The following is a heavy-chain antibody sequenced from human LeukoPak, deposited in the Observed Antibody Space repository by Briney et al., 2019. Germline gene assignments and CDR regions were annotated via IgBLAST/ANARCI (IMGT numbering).Heavy chain of an antibody. J-gene: IGHJ4*02. V-gene: IGHV3-7*01. Sequence: PGGSLRLSCAVSGLTFSSSWMDRVRQAPGTGLEWVASINPDGNKKYSADSVKGRFTISRDNAENSLYLQMNSLRVEDTAFYYCARDLAYSRLDYWGQGMLVTVSS. CDR1: GLTFSSSW. D-gene: IGHD5-18*01. CDR3: ARDLAYSRLDY. CDR2: INPDGNKK.